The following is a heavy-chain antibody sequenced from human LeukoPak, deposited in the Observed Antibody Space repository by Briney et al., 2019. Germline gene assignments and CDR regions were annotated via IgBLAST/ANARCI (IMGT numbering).Heavy chain of an antibody. V-gene: IGHV4-59*01. CDR2: IYYSGST. Sequence: SETLSLTCTVSGVSISSYYWSWIRQPPGKGLEWIGYIYYSGSTNYNPSLKSRVTISVDTSKNQFSLKLSSVTAADTAVYYCARVSRFLEWSQAFDIWGQGTMVTVSS. D-gene: IGHD3-3*01. J-gene: IGHJ3*02. CDR1: GVSISSYY. CDR3: ARVSRFLEWSQAFDI.